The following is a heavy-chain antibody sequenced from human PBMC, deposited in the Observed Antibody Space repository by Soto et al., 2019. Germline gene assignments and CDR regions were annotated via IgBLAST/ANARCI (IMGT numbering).Heavy chain of an antibody. CDR2: IYYSGST. CDR3: AREVQLGCYFDY. V-gene: IGHV4-59*12. CDR1: GGSISSYY. J-gene: IGHJ4*02. Sequence: SETLSLTCTVSGGSISSYYWGWIRQPPGKGLEWIGYIYYSGSTNYNPSLKSRVTISVDTSKNQFSLKLSSVTAADTAVYYCAREVQLGCYFDYWGQGTLVTVSS. D-gene: IGHD6-6*01.